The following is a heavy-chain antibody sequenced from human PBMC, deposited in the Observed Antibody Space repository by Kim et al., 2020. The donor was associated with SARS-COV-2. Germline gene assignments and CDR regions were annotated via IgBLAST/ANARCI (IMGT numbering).Heavy chain of an antibody. Sequence: ASVKVSCKASGYTFTSFGISWVRQAPGQGLEWMGWISAYNGNTNSAQKLQGRVTMTTDTSTSTAYMELKSLRSDDTAVYYCARDLRDGYNDFQLYYFDYWGQGTLVTVSS. CDR1: GYTFTSFG. CDR2: ISAYNGNT. CDR3: ARDLRDGYNDFQLYYFDY. J-gene: IGHJ4*02. D-gene: IGHD5-12*01. V-gene: IGHV1-18*01.